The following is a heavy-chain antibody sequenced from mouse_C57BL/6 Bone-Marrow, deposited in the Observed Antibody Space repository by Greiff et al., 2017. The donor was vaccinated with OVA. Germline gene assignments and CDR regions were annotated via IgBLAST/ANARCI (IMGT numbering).Heavy chain of an antibody. J-gene: IGHJ3*01. CDR2: IYPRSGNT. Sequence: VMLVESGAELARPGASVKLSCKASGYTFTSYGISWVKQRTGQGLEWIGEIYPRSGNTYYNEKFKGKATLTADKSSSTAYMELRSLTSEDSAVYFCARSRGLYYDYDDGFAYWGQGTLVTVSA. V-gene: IGHV1-81*01. CDR3: ARSRGLYYDYDDGFAY. D-gene: IGHD2-4*01. CDR1: GYTFTSYG.